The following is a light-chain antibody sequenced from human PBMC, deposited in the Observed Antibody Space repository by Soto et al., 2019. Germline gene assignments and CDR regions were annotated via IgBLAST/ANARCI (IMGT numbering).Light chain of an antibody. CDR1: QVINNY. V-gene: IGKV1-27*01. J-gene: IGKJ1*01. CDR2: DTS. CDR3: QQHVSTPWT. Sequence: DIQMTQSPSSLSASVGDRVTITCRASQVINNYLAWYQQKPGKAPRLLIYDTSTLQSGLPSRFSGSGSGTDFTLTISSLQPEDVATYYCQQHVSTPWTFGQGTKVEIK.